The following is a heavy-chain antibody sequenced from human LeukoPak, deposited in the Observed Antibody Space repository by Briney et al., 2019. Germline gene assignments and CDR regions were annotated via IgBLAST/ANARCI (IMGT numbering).Heavy chain of an antibody. V-gene: IGHV3-30*03. D-gene: IGHD3-3*01. J-gene: IGHJ4*02. Sequence: PGGSLRLSCAASGFTFDDYGMSWVRQAPGKGLEWVAVISYDGSNKYYADSVKGRFTISRDNSKNTLYLQMNSLRAEDTAVYYCARDPQIYDFWSGTFDYWGQGTLVTVSS. CDR3: ARDPQIYDFWSGTFDY. CDR2: ISYDGSNK. CDR1: GFTFDDYG.